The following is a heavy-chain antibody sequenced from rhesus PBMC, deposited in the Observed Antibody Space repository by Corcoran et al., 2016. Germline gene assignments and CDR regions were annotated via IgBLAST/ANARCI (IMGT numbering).Heavy chain of an antibody. D-gene: IGHD2-21*01. Sequence: QVQLQESGPGLVKPSETLSHTCAGSGGSIRSSYWSWIRPAPGKGLGWIGRVYTSGSTYYTPSLKSRVPLSVDTSKNQFSLKLSSVTAADTAVYYCARLYWYGYGLDSWGQGVVVTVSS. J-gene: IGHJ6*01. CDR1: GGSIRSSY. V-gene: IGHV4S11*01. CDR3: ARLYWYGYGLDS. CDR2: VYTSGST.